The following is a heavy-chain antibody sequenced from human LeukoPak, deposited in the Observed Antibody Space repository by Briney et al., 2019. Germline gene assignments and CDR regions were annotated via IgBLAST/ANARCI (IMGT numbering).Heavy chain of an antibody. V-gene: IGHV3-30*18. CDR3: AKGSSSWAYDAFDI. D-gene: IGHD6-13*01. CDR1: GFTFSSYD. J-gene: IGHJ3*02. CDR2: ILYDGSNQ. Sequence: GGSLRLSCAASGFTFSSYDMHWVRQAPGKGLEWVAVILYDGSNQYYADSVKGRFTISRDNSKKTLDLQMNSLRAEDTAVYYCAKGSSSWAYDAFDIWGQGTMVSVSS.